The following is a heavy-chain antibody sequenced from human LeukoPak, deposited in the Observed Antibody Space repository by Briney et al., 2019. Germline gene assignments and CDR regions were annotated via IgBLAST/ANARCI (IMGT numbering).Heavy chain of an antibody. Sequence: GGSLRLSCAASGFTFSSYEMNWVRQAPGKGLEWVSYISSSGSTIYYADSVKGRFTISRDNAKNSLYLQMNSLRAEDTAVYYCARAGIAAAGTYYWGQGTLVTLSS. CDR1: GFTFSSYE. J-gene: IGHJ4*02. D-gene: IGHD6-13*01. CDR2: ISSSGSTI. V-gene: IGHV3-48*03. CDR3: ARAGIAAAGTYY.